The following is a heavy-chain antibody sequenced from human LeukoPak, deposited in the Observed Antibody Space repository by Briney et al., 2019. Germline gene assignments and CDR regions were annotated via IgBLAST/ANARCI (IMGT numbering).Heavy chain of an antibody. D-gene: IGHD3-22*01. CDR1: GFTFSNYA. CDR2: ISGDGGTT. Sequence: PGGSLRLSCAASGFTFSNYAMTWVRQAPGKVLEWVSVISGDGGTTYYADSVRGRFTISRDNSKNTLSLQMNNLRAEDTAVYYCATKPYYSDSSGYYYEYFQHWGQGTLVTVSS. CDR3: ATKPYYSDSSGYYYEYFQH. V-gene: IGHV3-23*01. J-gene: IGHJ1*01.